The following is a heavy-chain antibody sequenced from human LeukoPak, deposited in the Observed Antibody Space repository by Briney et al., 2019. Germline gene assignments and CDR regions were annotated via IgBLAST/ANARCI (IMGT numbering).Heavy chain of an antibody. J-gene: IGHJ4*02. D-gene: IGHD4-17*01. Sequence: SETLSLTCTVSDYSISSGYYWGWIRQPPGKGLEWIGNIYHSGTTYYNPSLKSRVTISVDTSKNQFSLKLNSVTAADTAVYFCARASTVTTGAVEYWGQGTLVTVSS. CDR1: DYSISSGYY. V-gene: IGHV4-38-2*02. CDR3: ARASTVTTGAVEY. CDR2: IYHSGTT.